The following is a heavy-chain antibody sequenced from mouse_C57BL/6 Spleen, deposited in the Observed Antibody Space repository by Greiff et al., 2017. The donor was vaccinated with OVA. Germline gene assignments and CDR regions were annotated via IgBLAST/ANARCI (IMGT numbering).Heavy chain of an antibody. CDR3: ARLDWSWFAY. V-gene: IGHV1-61*01. D-gene: IGHD4-1*01. CDR1: GYTFTSYW. Sequence: QVQLKQPGAELVRPGSSVKLSCKASGYTFTSYWMDWVKQRPGQGLEWIGNIYPSDSETHYNQKFKDKATLTVDKSSSTAYMQLSSLTSEDSAVYYCARLDWSWFAYWGQGTLVTVSA. CDR2: IYPSDSET. J-gene: IGHJ3*01.